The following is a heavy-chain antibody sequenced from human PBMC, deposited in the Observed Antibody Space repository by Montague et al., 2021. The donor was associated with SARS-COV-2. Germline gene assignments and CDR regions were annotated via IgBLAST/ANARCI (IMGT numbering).Heavy chain of an antibody. Sequence: SETLSLTCTVSGDSISRSSYYWGWIRQPPGKGLVWIGSIYFSGSTYYXXXVKIRVTISVDTYKNQFSLKMSSVTAADTAVYYCARDTRITMIVVVQGYGMDVWGQGTTVAVSS. CDR1: GDSISRSSYY. CDR2: IYFSGST. V-gene: IGHV4-39*07. CDR3: ARDTRITMIVVVQGYGMDV. J-gene: IGHJ6*02. D-gene: IGHD3-22*01.